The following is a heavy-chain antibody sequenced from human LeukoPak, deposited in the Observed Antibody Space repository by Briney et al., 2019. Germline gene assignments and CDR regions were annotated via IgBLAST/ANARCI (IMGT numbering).Heavy chain of an antibody. J-gene: IGHJ1*01. CDR3: ARDLEDIVVVPAAIVYFQH. V-gene: IGHV1-18*01. CDR1: GYTFTSYG. CDR2: ISAYSGNT. D-gene: IGHD2-2*02. Sequence: APVKVSCKASGYTFTSYGISWVRQAPGQGLEWMEWISAYSGNTNYAQKLQGRVTMTTDTSTSTAYMELRSLRSDDTAVYYCARDLEDIVVVPAAIVYFQHWGQGTLVTVSS.